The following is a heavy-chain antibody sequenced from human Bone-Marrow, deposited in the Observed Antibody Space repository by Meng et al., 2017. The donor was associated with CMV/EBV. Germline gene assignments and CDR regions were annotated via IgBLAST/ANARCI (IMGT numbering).Heavy chain of an antibody. V-gene: IGHV3-9*01. CDR3: AKVLVRGAVVVPAAIPLGLFDI. CDR2: ISWNSGSI. CDR1: GFTFDDYA. D-gene: IGHD2-2*02. Sequence: GGSLRLSCAASGFTFDDYAMHWVRQAPGKGLEWVSGISWNSGSIGYADSVKGRFTISRDNAKNSLYLQMNSLRAEDTAVYYCAKVLVRGAVVVPAAIPLGLFDIWGQGTMVTVSS. J-gene: IGHJ3*02.